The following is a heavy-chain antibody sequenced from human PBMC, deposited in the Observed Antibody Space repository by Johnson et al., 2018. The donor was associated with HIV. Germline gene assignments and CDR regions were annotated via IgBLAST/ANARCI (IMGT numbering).Heavy chain of an antibody. CDR1: GFTFSNYG. CDR2: ISYDGDNE. CDR3: ANLGDYGGNNVFDI. D-gene: IGHD4-23*01. J-gene: IGHJ3*02. Sequence: QMQLVESGGGLVKPGGSLRLSCAASGFTFSNYGMQWVRQAPGKGLEWVAVISYDGDNEYYADSVKGRFTISRDNSKNTLYLQMNSLTTEDTAVYYCANLGDYGGNNVFDIWGQGTMVTVSS. V-gene: IGHV3-30*18.